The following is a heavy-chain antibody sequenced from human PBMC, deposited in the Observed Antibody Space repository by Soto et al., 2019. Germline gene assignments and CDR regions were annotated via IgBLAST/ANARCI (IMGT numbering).Heavy chain of an antibody. CDR1: GLTFSNYW. CDR2: INRDGSEA. V-gene: IGHV3-7*01. J-gene: IGHJ4*02. CDR3: ARPARECSSPGCAN. Sequence: EVQLVESGGGLVQPGGSLRLSCVVSGLTFSNYWMSWVRQAPGKGLEWVANINRDGSEAYYVDSVKGRFTIGRDNIKNSLYLQMTSLRAEDTAVYYCARPARECSSPGCANWGQGTLVTVSS. D-gene: IGHD2-2*01.